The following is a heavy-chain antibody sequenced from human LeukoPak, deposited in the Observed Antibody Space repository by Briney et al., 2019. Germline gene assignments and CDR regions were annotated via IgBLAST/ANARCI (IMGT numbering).Heavy chain of an antibody. V-gene: IGHV5-51*01. D-gene: IGHD1-7*01. CDR2: IYPGDSDT. CDR3: ARQNLITGTTPVPYNWFDP. Sequence: GETLKISCKGSGYSFTSYWIGWVRQMPGKGMEWMGVIYPGDSDTRYSPSFQGQVTISADKSISTAYLQWSSLKASDTAMYYCARQNLITGTTPVPYNWFDPWGQGTLVAVSS. J-gene: IGHJ5*02. CDR1: GYSFTSYW.